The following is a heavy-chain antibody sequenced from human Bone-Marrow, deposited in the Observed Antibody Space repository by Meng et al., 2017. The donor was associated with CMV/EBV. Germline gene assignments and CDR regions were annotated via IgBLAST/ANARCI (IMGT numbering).Heavy chain of an antibody. V-gene: IGHV3-23*01. CDR3: AKGPSGGYCSSTSCADY. CDR2: ISGSGGST. CDR1: GFTFSSYA. D-gene: IGHD2-2*03. J-gene: IGHJ4*02. Sequence: GESLKISCAASGFTFSSYAMSWVRQAPGKGLEWVSAISGSGGSTYYADSVEGRFTISRDNSKNTLYLQMNSLRAEDTAVYYCAKGPSGGYCSSTSCADYWGQGTLVTVSS.